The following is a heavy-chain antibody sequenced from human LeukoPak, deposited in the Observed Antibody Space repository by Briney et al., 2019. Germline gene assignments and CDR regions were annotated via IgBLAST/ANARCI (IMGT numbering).Heavy chain of an antibody. D-gene: IGHD2-2*01. CDR3: ARGFCSSTSCYLPTDY. J-gene: IGHJ4*02. CDR1: GYTFTSYG. V-gene: IGHV1-18*01. CDR2: ISAYNGNT. Sequence: ASVKVSCKASGYTFTSYGISWVRQAPGQGLEWMGWISAYNGNTNYAQKLQGRVTMTTETSTSTAYMELRSLRSDDTAVYYCARGFCSSTSCYLPTDYWGQGTLVTVSS.